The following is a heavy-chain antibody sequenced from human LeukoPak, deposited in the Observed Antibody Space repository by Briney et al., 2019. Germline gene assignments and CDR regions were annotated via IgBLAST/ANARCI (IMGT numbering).Heavy chain of an antibody. J-gene: IGHJ4*02. CDR2: ISAYNGNT. Sequence: ASVQVSCKASGHTFTSYGISWVRQAAGQGLEWMGWISAYNGNTNYAQKLQGRVTITTDTSTSTAYMKLRSLRSDDTAVYYCARDSGSDSGSYYGVIDYWGQGTLVTVSS. V-gene: IGHV1-18*01. CDR3: ARDSGSDSGSYYGVIDY. D-gene: IGHD1-26*01. CDR1: GHTFTSYG.